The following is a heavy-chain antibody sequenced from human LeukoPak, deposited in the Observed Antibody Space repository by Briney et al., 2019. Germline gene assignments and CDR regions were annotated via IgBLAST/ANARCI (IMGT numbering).Heavy chain of an antibody. D-gene: IGHD3-22*01. CDR3: AKDFYDSSGSRYDY. CDR1: GFAFSSYA. J-gene: IGHJ4*02. Sequence: SGGSLRLSCTASGFAFSSYAMSWVRQAPGVGLEWVSAIDGGGGRTWHADSVRGRFTISRDNSKNTLFMRMNSLRAEDTAVYYCAKDFYDSSGSRYDYWGQGTLVTVSS. CDR2: IDGGGGRT. V-gene: IGHV3-23*01.